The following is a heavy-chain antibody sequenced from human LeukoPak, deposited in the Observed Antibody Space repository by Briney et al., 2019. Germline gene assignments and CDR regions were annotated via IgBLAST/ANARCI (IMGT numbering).Heavy chain of an antibody. CDR2: IYHSGST. CDR3: ARGGLLWFGEGDI. CDR1: GGSISSYY. Sequence: SETLSLTCTVSGGSISSYYWGWIRQPPGKGLEWIGSIYHSGSTYYNPSLKSRVTISVDTSKNQFSLKLSSVTAADTAVYYCARGGLLWFGEGDIWGQGTMVTVSS. V-gene: IGHV4-38-2*02. D-gene: IGHD3-10*01. J-gene: IGHJ3*02.